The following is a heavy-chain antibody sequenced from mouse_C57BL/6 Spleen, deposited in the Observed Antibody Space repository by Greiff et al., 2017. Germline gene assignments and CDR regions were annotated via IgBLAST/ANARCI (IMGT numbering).Heavy chain of an antibody. CDR1: GFSLTSYG. CDR2: IWRGGST. J-gene: IGHJ4*01. Sequence: VQLVESGPGLVQPSQSLSITCTVSGFSLTSYGVHWVRQSPGKGLEWLGVIWRGGSTDYNAAFMSRLSITKDNSKSQVFFKMNSLQADDTAIYYCAKNNDGYYEGYAMDYWGQGTSVTVSS. D-gene: IGHD2-3*01. V-gene: IGHV2-5*01. CDR3: AKNNDGYYEGYAMDY.